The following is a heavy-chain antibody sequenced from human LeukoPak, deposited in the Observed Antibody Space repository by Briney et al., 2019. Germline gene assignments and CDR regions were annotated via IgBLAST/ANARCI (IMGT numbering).Heavy chain of an antibody. D-gene: IGHD2-2*01. CDR1: GFTFSSYA. Sequence: GGSLRLSCAASGFTFSSYAMSWVRQAPGKGLEWVSAISASGGSTYYADSVKGRFTISRDNSKNTLYLQMNSLRAGDTAVYYCAKGYCSSTSCSTYYRNFDYWGQGTLVTVSS. V-gene: IGHV3-23*01. CDR2: ISASGGST. CDR3: AKGYCSSTSCSTYYRNFDY. J-gene: IGHJ4*02.